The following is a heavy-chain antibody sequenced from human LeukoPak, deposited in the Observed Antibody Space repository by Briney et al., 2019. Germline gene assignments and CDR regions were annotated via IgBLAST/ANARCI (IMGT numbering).Heavy chain of an antibody. J-gene: IGHJ5*02. D-gene: IGHD3-16*01. Sequence: SETLSLTCTVSGYSISSGYYWGWIRQPPGKGLEWIGSIYYSGSTYYNPSLKSRVTISVDTSKNQFSLKLSSVTAADTAVYYCARHEVGGWFDPWGQGTLVTVSS. CDR3: ARHEVGGWFDP. CDR1: GYSISSGYY. V-gene: IGHV4-38-2*02. CDR2: IYYSGST.